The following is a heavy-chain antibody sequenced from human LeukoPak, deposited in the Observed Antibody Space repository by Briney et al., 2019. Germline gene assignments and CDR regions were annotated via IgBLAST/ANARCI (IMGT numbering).Heavy chain of an antibody. CDR2: MNPNSGNT. J-gene: IGHJ4*02. D-gene: IGHD2-15*01. CDR1: GYTFTSYD. Sequence: ASVKVSCKASGYTFTSYDINWVRQATGQGLEWMGWMNPNSGNTGYAQKLQGRVTMTTDTSTSTAYMELRSLRSEDTAAYYCARAGGYCGRISCPYYFDYWGQGSLVAVSS. CDR3: ARAGGYCGRISCPYYFDY. V-gene: IGHV1-8*02.